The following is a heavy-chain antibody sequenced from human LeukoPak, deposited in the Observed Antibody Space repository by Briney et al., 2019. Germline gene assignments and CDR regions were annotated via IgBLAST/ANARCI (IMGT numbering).Heavy chain of an antibody. CDR3: ARDEGDNNWFDP. V-gene: IGHV4-4*07. CDR1: GGSITSYY. CDR2: IYTSGST. J-gene: IGHJ5*02. Sequence: SETLSLTCTVSGGSITSYYWSWIRQPAGKGLGWIGRIYTSGSTNCSPSLKSRVTMSVDKSKNQFSLKVSSVTAADTAVYYCARDEGDNNWFDPWGQGTLVTVSS.